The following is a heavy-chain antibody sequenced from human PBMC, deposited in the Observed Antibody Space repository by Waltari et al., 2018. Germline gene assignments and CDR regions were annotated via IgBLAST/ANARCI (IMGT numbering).Heavy chain of an antibody. CDR2: ISGSGGST. CDR1: GFTFSSYA. CDR3: ARARELEPPDY. V-gene: IGHV3-23*01. D-gene: IGHD1-1*01. J-gene: IGHJ4*02. Sequence: SGFTFSSYAMSWVRQAPGKGLEWVSAISGSGGSTYYADSVKGRFTISRDNSKNTLYLQMNSLRAEDTAVYYCARARELEPPDYWGQGTLVTVSS.